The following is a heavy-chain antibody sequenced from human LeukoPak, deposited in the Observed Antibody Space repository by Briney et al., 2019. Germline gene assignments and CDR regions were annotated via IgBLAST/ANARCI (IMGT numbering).Heavy chain of an antibody. V-gene: IGHV3-30*04. Sequence: PGGSLRLSCAASGFTFSRSAVHWVRQTPVKGLEWVAVISYDGSNKKYADSGRFTISRDNSKNTLYLQMNSLSPEDTAVYYCARRPGGLYYFDYWGQGVLVTVSS. J-gene: IGHJ4*02. CDR1: GFTFSRSA. D-gene: IGHD3-16*01. CDR2: ISYDGSNK. CDR3: ARRPGGLYYFDY.